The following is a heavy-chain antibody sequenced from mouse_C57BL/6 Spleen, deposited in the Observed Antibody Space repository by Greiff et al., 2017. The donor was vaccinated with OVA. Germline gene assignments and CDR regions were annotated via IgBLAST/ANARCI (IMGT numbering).Heavy chain of an antibody. V-gene: IGHV3-6*01. Sequence: EVQVVESGPGLVKPSQSLSLTCSVTGYSITSGYYWNWIRQFPGNKLEWMGYISYDGSNNYNPSLKNRISITRDTSKNQFFLKLNSVTTEDTATYYCARDEAGMDYWGQGTTLTVSS. CDR1: GYSITSGYY. J-gene: IGHJ2*01. CDR2: ISYDGSN. CDR3: ARDEAGMDY. D-gene: IGHD4-1*01.